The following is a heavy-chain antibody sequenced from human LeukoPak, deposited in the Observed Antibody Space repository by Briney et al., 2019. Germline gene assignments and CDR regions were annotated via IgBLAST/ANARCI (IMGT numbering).Heavy chain of an antibody. V-gene: IGHV3-66*01. CDR1: EFTVSSNY. J-gene: IGHJ4*02. CDR2: IYSGGST. Sequence: PGGSLRLSCAASEFTVSSNYMNWVRQPPGKGREWVSVIYSGGSTYYAHSVKGKFTIPRDNSKNTPHLQMTSLRAEATPSYYCAGGAGRQQPFEDWGQGALVTVCS. CDR3: AGGAGRQQPFED. D-gene: IGHD6-13*01.